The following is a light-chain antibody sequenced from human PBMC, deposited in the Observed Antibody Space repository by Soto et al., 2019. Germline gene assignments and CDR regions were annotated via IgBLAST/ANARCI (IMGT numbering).Light chain of an antibody. CDR1: SSNIGSNF. Sequence: QAVVTQPPSASGTPGQRVTISCSGGSSNIGSNFVFWYQQLPGTAPKLVIYRNDQRPSGVPDRFSGSKSGTSASLAFSGLRSEDEADYYCAAWDDSLSGLVFGGGTKLTVL. V-gene: IGLV1-47*01. J-gene: IGLJ2*01. CDR3: AAWDDSLSGLV. CDR2: RND.